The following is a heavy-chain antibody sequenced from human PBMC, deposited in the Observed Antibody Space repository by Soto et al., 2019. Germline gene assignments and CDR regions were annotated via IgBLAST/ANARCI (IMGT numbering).Heavy chain of an antibody. J-gene: IGHJ6*03. D-gene: IGHD3-10*01. V-gene: IGHV3-53*04. CDR1: GFTVSSNY. CDR2: IYSGGST. Sequence: GGSLRLSCAASGFTVSSNYMSWVRQAPGKGLEWVSVIYSGGSTYYADSVKGRFTISRHNSKNTLYLQMNSLRAEDTAVYYCAREYLGESGSGSPDLPYYYYYYMDVWGKGTTVTVSS. CDR3: AREYLGESGSGSPDLPYYYYYYMDV.